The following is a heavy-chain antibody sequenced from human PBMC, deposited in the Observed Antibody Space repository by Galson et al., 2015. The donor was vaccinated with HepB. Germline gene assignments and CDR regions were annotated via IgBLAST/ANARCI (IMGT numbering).Heavy chain of an antibody. J-gene: IGHJ4*02. Sequence: SLRLSCAASGFTFSSYWMHWVRQAPGKELVWVSRINRDGSSTRYADSVEGRFTISRDNAKNTLFLQMNSLRAEDTAVYYCAKDRHDRYSSSWYLFDYWGQGTLVTVSS. CDR3: AKDRHDRYSSSWYLFDY. V-gene: IGHV3-74*01. D-gene: IGHD6-13*01. CDR1: GFTFSSYW. CDR2: INRDGSST.